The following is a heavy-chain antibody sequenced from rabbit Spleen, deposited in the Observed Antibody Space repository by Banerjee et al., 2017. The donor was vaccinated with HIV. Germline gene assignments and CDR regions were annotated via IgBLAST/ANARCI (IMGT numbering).Heavy chain of an antibody. J-gene: IGHJ4*01. D-gene: IGHD6-1*01. CDR2: IYGGSSGST. V-gene: IGHV1S45*01. CDR1: GFSFSNSFY. Sequence: QEQLEESGGGLVQPEGSLTLTCTASGFSFSNSFYMCWVRQAPGKGLEWIACIYGGSSGSTYYANCAKGRFTISKTSSTTVTLQMTSLTAADTATYFCARDPDSGAYTTYYFDLWGPGTLVTVS. CDR3: ARDPDSGAYTTYYFDL.